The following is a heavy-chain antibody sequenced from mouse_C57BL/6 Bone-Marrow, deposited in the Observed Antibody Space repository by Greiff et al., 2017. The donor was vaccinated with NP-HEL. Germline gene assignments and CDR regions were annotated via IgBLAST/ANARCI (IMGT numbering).Heavy chain of an antibody. Sequence: VQGVESGPELVKPGASVKLSCKASGYTFTSYDINWVKQRPGQGLEWIGWIYPRDGSTKYNEKFKGKATLTVDTSSSTAYMELHSLTSEDSAVYFCARRRWLLRKGSYFDYWGQGTTLTVSS. J-gene: IGHJ2*01. V-gene: IGHV1-85*01. D-gene: IGHD2-3*01. CDR2: IYPRDGST. CDR1: GYTFTSYD. CDR3: ARRRWLLRKGSYFDY.